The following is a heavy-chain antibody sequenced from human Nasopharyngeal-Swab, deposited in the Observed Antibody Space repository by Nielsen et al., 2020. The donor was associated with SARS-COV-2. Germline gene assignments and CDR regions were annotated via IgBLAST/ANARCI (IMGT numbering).Heavy chain of an antibody. CDR3: ASRGASADPSTRDLPFSRRTFDL. V-gene: IGHV3-53*01. CDR1: GFSVSGNTY. J-gene: IGHJ2*01. Sequence: GASLKISCAASGFSVSGNTYMSWVRQAPGKGLACVSTIHADGNTYYADSVRGRFTSSRDNSKNTVSLQMNSLRAEDTAVYYCASRGASADPSTRDLPFSRRTFDLWGRGTLVTVSS. CDR2: IHADGNT. D-gene: IGHD6-13*01.